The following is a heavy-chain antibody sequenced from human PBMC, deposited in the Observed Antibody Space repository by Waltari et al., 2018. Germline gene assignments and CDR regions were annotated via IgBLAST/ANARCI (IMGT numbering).Heavy chain of an antibody. CDR1: GFDFETFR. V-gene: IGHV3-7*03. J-gene: IGHJ6*02. CDR3: ARITEEDFFYGSKGSSYSYHYGLDV. CDR2: INEDGSEE. D-gene: IGHD3-10*01. Sequence: VHLVESGGDLVQPGGSLRLSCAASGFDFETFRVTWVRQAPGNGLEWVATINEDGSEEYYADSVKGRFSLSRDNTETSCLLQMNSLRAEDTAIYYCARITEEDFFYGSKGSSYSYHYGLDVWGQGTTVTVS.